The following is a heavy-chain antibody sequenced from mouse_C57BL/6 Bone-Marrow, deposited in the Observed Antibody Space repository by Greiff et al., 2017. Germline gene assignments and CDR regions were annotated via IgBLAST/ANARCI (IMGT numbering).Heavy chain of an antibody. J-gene: IGHJ4*01. V-gene: IGHV1-59*01. Sequence: QVQLQQPGAELVRPGTSVKLSCKASGYTFTSYWMHWVKQRPGQGLEWFGVIDPSDSYTNYNQKFKGKATLTVDTSSSTAYMQLSSLTSEDSAVYYCARGRGLLLRSMDYWGQGTSVTVSS. CDR3: ARGRGLLLRSMDY. D-gene: IGHD1-1*01. CDR2: IDPSDSYT. CDR1: GYTFTSYW.